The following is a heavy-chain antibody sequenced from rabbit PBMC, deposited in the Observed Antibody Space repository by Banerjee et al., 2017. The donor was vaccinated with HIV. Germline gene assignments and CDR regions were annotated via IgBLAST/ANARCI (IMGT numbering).Heavy chain of an antibody. Sequence: QSLEESGGDLVKPGASLTLTCTASGFSFSSGYDMCWVRQAPGKGLEWIACIDAGSSGSTYYATWAKGRFTISKTSSTTVTLQMTSLTAADTATYFCARDLAGVIGWNFNFWGPGTLVTVS. V-gene: IGHV1S40*01. CDR3: ARDLAGVIGWNFNF. D-gene: IGHD4-1*01. J-gene: IGHJ4*01. CDR2: IDAGSSGST. CDR1: GFSFSSGYD.